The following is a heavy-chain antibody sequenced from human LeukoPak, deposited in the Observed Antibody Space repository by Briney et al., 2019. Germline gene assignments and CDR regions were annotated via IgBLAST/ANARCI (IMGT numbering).Heavy chain of an antibody. Sequence: ASVKVSCKASGYTFTSYAVHWVRRAPGQSLEWMGYINDGDGNTKYSQEFQGRVTITRDTAASIVYMELSSLRSEDMAFYYCARERGEFGGSYFLDYWGQGTLVTVSS. V-gene: IGHV1-3*03. D-gene: IGHD1-26*01. J-gene: IGHJ4*02. CDR1: GYTFTSYA. CDR3: ARERGEFGGSYFLDY. CDR2: INDGDGNT.